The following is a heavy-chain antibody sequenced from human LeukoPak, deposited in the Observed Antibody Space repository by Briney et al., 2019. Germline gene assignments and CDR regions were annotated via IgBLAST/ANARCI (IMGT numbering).Heavy chain of an antibody. CDR3: ARDNSVGDSAWWFDP. CDR2: INPSGDNT. V-gene: IGHV1-46*01. CDR1: GYTFTNNF. D-gene: IGHD5-12*01. J-gene: IGHJ5*02. Sequence: ASVEVSCKASGYTFTNNFMHWVRQAPGQGLEWMGIINPSGDNTWYAQKFQGRVTMTRDMATSTDYMEVSSLRSEDTAVYYCARDNSVGDSAWWFDPWGHGTLVTVSS.